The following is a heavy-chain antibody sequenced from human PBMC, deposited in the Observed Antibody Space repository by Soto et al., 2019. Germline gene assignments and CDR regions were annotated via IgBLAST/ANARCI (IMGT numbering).Heavy chain of an antibody. CDR3: ARHSKRNYALYSSDF. CDR2: IYYSGST. D-gene: IGHD4-4*01. J-gene: IGHJ4*02. Sequence: PSETLSLTCTVSGGSISSYYWSWIRQPPGKGLEWIGYIYYSGSTNYNPSLKSRVTISVDTSNNQFSLKLSSVTAADTAVYYCARHSKRNYALYSSDFWGLGALVTVSS. V-gene: IGHV4-59*08. CDR1: GGSISSYY.